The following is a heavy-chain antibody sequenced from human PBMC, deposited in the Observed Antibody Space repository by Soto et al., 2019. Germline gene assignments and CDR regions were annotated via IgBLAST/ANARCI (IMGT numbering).Heavy chain of an antibody. CDR2: IYYSGST. Sequence: ETLSLTCTVSGGSISSSSYYWGWIRQPPGKGLEWIGSIYYSGSTYYNPSLKSRVTISVDTSKNQFSLKLSSVTAADTAVYYCARLYDFWSGYYYPLYYYGMDVWGQGTTVTVS. D-gene: IGHD3-3*01. V-gene: IGHV4-39*01. CDR3: ARLYDFWSGYYYPLYYYGMDV. CDR1: GGSISSSSYY. J-gene: IGHJ6*02.